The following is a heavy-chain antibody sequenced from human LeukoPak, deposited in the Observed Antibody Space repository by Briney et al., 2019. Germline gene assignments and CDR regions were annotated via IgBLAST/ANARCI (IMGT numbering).Heavy chain of an antibody. CDR1: GFTFSHYA. CDR3: VKDFWPARDGGGYYSPFEY. D-gene: IGHD3-22*01. V-gene: IGHV3-23*01. J-gene: IGHJ4*02. CDR2: ISANGDTT. Sequence: GGSQTLSCAASGFTFSHYAMNWVRQAPGKGLAWVSGISANGDTTYYVDSVNGRFTISRDNSNNSVFLQMNSLRDADTAVYYCVKDFWPARDGGGYYSPFEYWGEGTLVTVSS.